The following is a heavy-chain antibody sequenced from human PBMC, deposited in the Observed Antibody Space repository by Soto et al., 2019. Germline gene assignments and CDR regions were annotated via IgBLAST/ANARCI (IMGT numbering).Heavy chain of an antibody. J-gene: IGHJ6*02. Sequence: QVQLVQSGAEVKKPGASVKVSCKVSGYTLTELSMHWVRQAPGKGLEWMGGFDPEDGETIYAQKFQGRVTMTEDTPTPTAPLGLGSRRSADTAVYYCATKGRWYVGYYYYGMDVWGQGTTVTLSS. D-gene: IGHD6-13*01. CDR3: ATKGRWYVGYYYYGMDV. CDR2: FDPEDGET. CDR1: GYTLTELS. V-gene: IGHV1-24*01.